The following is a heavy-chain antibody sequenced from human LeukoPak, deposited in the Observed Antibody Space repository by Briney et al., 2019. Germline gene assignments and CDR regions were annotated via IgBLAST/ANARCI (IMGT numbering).Heavy chain of an antibody. D-gene: IGHD1-26*01. CDR2: IIPIFGTA. CDR1: GGTFSSYA. J-gene: IGHJ3*02. V-gene: IGHV1-69*05. Sequence: SVKVSCKASGGTFSSYAISWVRQAPGQGLEWMGGIIPIFGTANYAQKFQGRVSITTDQSTSTAYMELSRLRSEDTAVYYCARDPAIVGAKRHAFAIWGQGTMVTVSS. CDR3: ARDPAIVGAKRHAFAI.